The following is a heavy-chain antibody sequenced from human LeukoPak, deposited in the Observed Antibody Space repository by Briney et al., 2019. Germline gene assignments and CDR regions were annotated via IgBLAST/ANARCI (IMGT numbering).Heavy chain of an antibody. Sequence: KPSETLSLTCTVSGGSISGYFWSWIRQPPGKGLEWIGYILYSGSTKCNPSLKSRVTISLDTSKNQFSLNLNSVTAADTAVYYCAGRPRSYFDYWGQGTLVTVSS. CDR2: ILYSGST. CDR1: GGSISGYF. D-gene: IGHD6-6*01. CDR3: AGRPRSYFDY. V-gene: IGHV4-59*08. J-gene: IGHJ4*02.